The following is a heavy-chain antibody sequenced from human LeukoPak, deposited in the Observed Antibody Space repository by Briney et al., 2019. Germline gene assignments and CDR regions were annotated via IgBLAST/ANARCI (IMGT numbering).Heavy chain of an antibody. CDR2: IYYSGST. J-gene: IGHJ5*02. V-gene: IGHV4-28*03. CDR3: ARDVNYYDSSGYPLP. D-gene: IGHD3-22*01. CDR1: GYSISSSNW. Sequence: SDTLSLTCAVSGYSISSSNWWGWIRQPPGKGLEWIGYIYYSGSTYYNPSLKSRVTMSVDTSKNQFSLKLSSVTAADTAVYYCARDVNYYDSSGYPLPWGQGTLVTVSS.